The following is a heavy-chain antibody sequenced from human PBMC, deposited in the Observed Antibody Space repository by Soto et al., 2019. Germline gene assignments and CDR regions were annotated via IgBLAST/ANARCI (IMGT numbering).Heavy chain of an antibody. CDR2: ISAYNGNT. CDR3: ARTIRLGELSFLDY. CDR1: GYTFTSYG. D-gene: IGHD3-16*02. V-gene: IGHV1-18*01. J-gene: IGHJ4*02. Sequence: ASVKVSCKASGYTFTSYGISWVRQAPGQGLEWMGWISAYNGNTNYAQKLQGRVTMTTDTSTSTAYMELRSLRSDDAAVYYCARTIRLGELSFLDYWGQGTLVTVSS.